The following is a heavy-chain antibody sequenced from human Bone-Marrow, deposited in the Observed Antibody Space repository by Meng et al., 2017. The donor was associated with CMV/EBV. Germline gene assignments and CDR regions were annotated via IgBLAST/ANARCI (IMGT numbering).Heavy chain of an antibody. CDR2: IDPSGDNT. CDR1: GYTFIDYY. Sequence: ASVKVSCKASGYTFIDYYLHWVRQAPGQGLEWMRIIDPSGDNTRYAQKFQDRVTMTRDTSTSTVYLELSSLTSDDTAVYYCARFTYSSRWSGDDWGQGTLVTVSS. CDR3: ARFTYSSRWSGDD. D-gene: IGHD6-19*01. J-gene: IGHJ1*01. V-gene: IGHV1-46*01.